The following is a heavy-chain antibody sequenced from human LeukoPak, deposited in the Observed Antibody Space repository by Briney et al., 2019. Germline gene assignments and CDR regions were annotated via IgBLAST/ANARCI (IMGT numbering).Heavy chain of an antibody. D-gene: IGHD3-22*01. V-gene: IGHV1-18*01. CDR2: ISAYNGNT. CDR1: GYTFTSYG. Sequence: ASVKVSCKASGYTFTSYGISWVRQAPGQGLEWMGWISAYNGNTNYAQKLQGRVTMATDTSTSTAYMELRSLRSDDTAVYYCARDYYDSSGYYKDYWGQGTLVTVSS. CDR3: ARDYYDSSGYYKDY. J-gene: IGHJ4*02.